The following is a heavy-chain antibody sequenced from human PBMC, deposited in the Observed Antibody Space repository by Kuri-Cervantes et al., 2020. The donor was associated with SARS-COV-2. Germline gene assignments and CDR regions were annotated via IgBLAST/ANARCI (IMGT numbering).Heavy chain of an antibody. CDR1: GGSISSYY. J-gene: IGHJ4*02. Sequence: ESLKISCTVSGGSISSYYWSWIRQPAGKGLEWIGRIYTSGSTNYNPSLKSRVTMSVDTSKNQFSLKLSSVTAADTAVYYCARDIAAAGTGFDYWGQGTLVTVSS. CDR2: IYTSGST. V-gene: IGHV4-4*07. CDR3: ARDIAAAGTGFDY. D-gene: IGHD6-13*01.